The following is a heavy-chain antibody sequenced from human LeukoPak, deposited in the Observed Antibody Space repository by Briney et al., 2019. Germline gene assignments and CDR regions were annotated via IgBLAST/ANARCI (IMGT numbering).Heavy chain of an antibody. Sequence: ASVMVSCKTSGYTFTSYGISWVRQAPGQGLEWMGWISAYNGNTNYAQKLQGRVTMTTDTSTSTAYMELRSLRSDDTAVYYCARGNCSGGSCYSDFDYWGQGTLVTVSS. J-gene: IGHJ4*02. CDR3: ARGNCSGGSCYSDFDY. V-gene: IGHV1-18*01. D-gene: IGHD2-15*01. CDR2: ISAYNGNT. CDR1: GYTFTSYG.